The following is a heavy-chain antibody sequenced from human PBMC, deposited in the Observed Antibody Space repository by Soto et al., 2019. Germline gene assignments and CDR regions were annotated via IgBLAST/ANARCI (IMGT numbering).Heavy chain of an antibody. CDR1: GGSISSGGYY. Sequence: QVQLQESGPGLVKPSQTLSLTCTVSGGSISSGGYYWSWLRQHPGKGLEWIGYIYDSGNTHYNPSLKSRVTLSVDTSQNHFSLKLTSMTAADTAMYYCARGEDDYYGMDVWGQGTTVTVSS. CDR3: ARGEDDYYGMDV. V-gene: IGHV4-31*03. CDR2: IYDSGNT. J-gene: IGHJ6*02.